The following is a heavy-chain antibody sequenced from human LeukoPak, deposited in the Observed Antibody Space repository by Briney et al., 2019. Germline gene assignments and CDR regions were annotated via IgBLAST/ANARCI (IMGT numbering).Heavy chain of an antibody. D-gene: IGHD3-22*01. CDR3: ARGVPYYYDSSGYLY. J-gene: IGHJ4*02. CDR2: IHTSGRT. Sequence: PSQTLSLTCTVSGVTISIGSYYCSSIRPPAGKGLEWIVRIHTSGRTNYNPSLKSRVTISADTANNQFSLKLSSVTAAATPVYYCARGVPYYYDSSGYLYWGQGTLVTVSS. CDR1: GVTISIGSYY. V-gene: IGHV4-61*02.